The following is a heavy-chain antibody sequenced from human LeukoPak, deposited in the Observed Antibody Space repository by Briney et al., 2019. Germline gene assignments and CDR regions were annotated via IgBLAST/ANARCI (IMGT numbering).Heavy chain of an antibody. D-gene: IGHD3-9*01. J-gene: IGHJ5*02. CDR3: ARANADYDILTGYHDNWFDP. Sequence: SETLSLTCTVSGGSISSYYWSWIRQPPGKGLEWIGYIYYSGSTNYNPSLKSRVTISVDTSKNQFSLKLSSVTAADTAVYYCARANADYDILTGYHDNWFDPWGQGTLVTVSS. CDR2: IYYSGST. CDR1: GGSISSYY. V-gene: IGHV4-59*01.